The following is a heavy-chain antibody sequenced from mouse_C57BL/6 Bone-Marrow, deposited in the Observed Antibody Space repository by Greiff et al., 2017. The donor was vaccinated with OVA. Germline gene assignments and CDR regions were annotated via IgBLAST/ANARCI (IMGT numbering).Heavy chain of an antibody. V-gene: IGHV2-6-1*01. D-gene: IGHD2-5*01. Sequence: VKLEESGPGLVAPSQCLSITCTVSGFTLTSYGVHWVRQPPGKGLEWLVVLWSDGSTTYNSALKSRLSISKDNAKSQIFLKMNSLQTDDTAMYYCARQSDYSNSLALDYWGQGTTVTVSS. J-gene: IGHJ4*01. CDR2: LWSDGST. CDR3: ARQSDYSNSLALDY. CDR1: GFTLTSYG.